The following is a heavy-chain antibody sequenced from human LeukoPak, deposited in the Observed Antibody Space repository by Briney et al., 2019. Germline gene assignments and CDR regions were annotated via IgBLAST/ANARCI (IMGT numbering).Heavy chain of an antibody. CDR3: ARGRVLAAAGYFDY. Sequence: SETLSLTCTVSGGSISNKYWSWIRQPPGKGLEWIGYIYYSGTTNYNPSLKSRVSMSVDTSKNQFSLKLSSVTAADTAVYYCARGRVLAAAGYFDYWGQGTLVTVSS. J-gene: IGHJ4*02. V-gene: IGHV4-59*12. CDR1: GGSISNKY. CDR2: IYYSGTT. D-gene: IGHD6-13*01.